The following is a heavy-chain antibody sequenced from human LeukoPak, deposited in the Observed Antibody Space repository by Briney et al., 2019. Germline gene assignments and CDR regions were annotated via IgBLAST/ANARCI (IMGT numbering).Heavy chain of an antibody. CDR1: GGSISSGGYY. CDR3: ATNRDSSGYYVDY. J-gene: IGHJ4*02. CDR2: IYYSGST. Sequence: SQTLFLTCTVSGGSISSGGYYWSWIRQHPGKGLEWIGYIYYSGSTYYNPSLKSRVTISVDTSKNQFSLKLSSVTAADTAVYYCATNRDSSGYYVDYWGQGTLVTVSS. D-gene: IGHD3-22*01. V-gene: IGHV4-31*03.